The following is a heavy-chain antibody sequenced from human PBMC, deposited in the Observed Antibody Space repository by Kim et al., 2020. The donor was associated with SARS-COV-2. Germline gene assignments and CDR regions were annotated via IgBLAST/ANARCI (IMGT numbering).Heavy chain of an antibody. Sequence: SETLSLTCTVSGGSISSYYWSWIRQPPGKGLEWIGYIYYSGSTNYNPSLKSRVTISVDTSKNQFSLKLSSVTAANTAVYYCARDHREWLQYTAHWYFDLWGRGTLVTVSS. CDR3: ARDHREWLQYTAHWYFDL. V-gene: IGHV4-59*01. J-gene: IGHJ2*01. CDR2: IYYSGST. D-gene: IGHD3-3*01. CDR1: GGSISSYY.